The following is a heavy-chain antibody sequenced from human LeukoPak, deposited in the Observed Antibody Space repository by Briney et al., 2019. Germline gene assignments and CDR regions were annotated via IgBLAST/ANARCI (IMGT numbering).Heavy chain of an antibody. V-gene: IGHV3-30*07. CDR1: GFTFSSYA. J-gene: IGHJ4*02. D-gene: IGHD3-9*01. CDR3: ARGVAYDILTGYPEEDY. CDR2: ISYDGSNK. Sequence: GGSLRLSCAASGFTFSSYAMHWVRQAPGKGLEWVAVISYDGSNKYYADSVKGRFTISRDNSKNTLYLQMNSLRAEDTAVYYCARGVAYDILTGYPEEDYWGQGTLVTVSS.